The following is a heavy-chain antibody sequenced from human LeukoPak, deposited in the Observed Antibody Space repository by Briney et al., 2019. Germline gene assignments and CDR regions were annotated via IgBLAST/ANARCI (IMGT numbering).Heavy chain of an antibody. V-gene: IGHV1-24*01. J-gene: IGHJ4*02. CDR2: FDPEDGET. CDR3: ATIWEIGYCSGGSCYDSRDY. D-gene: IGHD2-15*01. CDR1: GYTLTELS. Sequence: ASVKVSCKVSGYTLTELSMHWVRQAPGKGLEWMGGFDPEDGETIYAQKFQGRVTMTEDTSTDTAYMELSSLRSEDTAMYYCATIWEIGYCSGGSCYDSRDYWGQGTLVTVSS.